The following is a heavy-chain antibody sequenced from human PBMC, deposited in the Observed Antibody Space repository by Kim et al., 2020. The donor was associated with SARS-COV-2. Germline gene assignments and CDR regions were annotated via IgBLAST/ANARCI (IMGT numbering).Heavy chain of an antibody. CDR3: ARGSGRIDSGYDLLEVTAPMDY. CDR1: GGTFSSYA. D-gene: IGHD5-12*01. V-gene: IGHV1-69*13. Sequence: SVKVSCKASGGTFSSYAISWVRQAPGQGLEWMGGIIPIFGTANYAQKFQGRVTITADESTSTAYMELSSLRSEDTAVYYCARGSGRIDSGYDLLEVTAPMDYWGQGTLVTVSS. CDR2: IIPIFGTA. J-gene: IGHJ4*02.